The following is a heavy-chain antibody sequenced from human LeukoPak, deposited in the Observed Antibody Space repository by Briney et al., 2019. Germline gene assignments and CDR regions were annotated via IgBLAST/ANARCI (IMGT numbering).Heavy chain of an antibody. J-gene: IGHJ4*02. V-gene: IGHV5-51*01. CDR1: GYSFITHW. CDR2: IYPGDSDT. Sequence: GESLKISCKASGYSFITHWIAWVRQTPGKGLEWMGIIYPGDSDTRYSPSFQGQVTISADKSISTAYLQWSSLKASDTAMYYCARARGLGYCSSTSCRIPYYFDYWGQGTLVTVSS. D-gene: IGHD2-2*01. CDR3: ARARGLGYCSSTSCRIPYYFDY.